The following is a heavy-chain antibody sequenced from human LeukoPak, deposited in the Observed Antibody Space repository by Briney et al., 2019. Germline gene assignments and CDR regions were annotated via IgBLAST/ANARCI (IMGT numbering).Heavy chain of an antibody. J-gene: IGHJ2*01. Sequence: PGGSLRLSCAGSGFTFSSYSMNWVRQAPGKGLEWVSSISSSSSYIYYADSVKGRFTISRDNAKNSLYLQMSSLSVEDTAMYYCVRQFPQAAAGAAWYFDLWGRGTLVTVSS. CDR2: ISSSSSYI. V-gene: IGHV3-21*01. CDR3: VRQFPQAAAGAAWYFDL. CDR1: GFTFSSYS. D-gene: IGHD6-13*01.